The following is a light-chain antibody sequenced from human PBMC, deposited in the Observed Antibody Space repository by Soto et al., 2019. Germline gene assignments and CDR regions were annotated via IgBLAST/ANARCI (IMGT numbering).Light chain of an antibody. CDR2: RND. CDR3: ASWDDSVELV. J-gene: IGLJ2*01. CDR1: SSKIGGGY. Sequence: QSVLTQPPSASGTPGQRVTISCSGSSSKIGGGYLFWYQQFPGTAPKLLIYRNDQRPSGVPDRFSGSKSGASASLAISGLRSEDEDDYYCASWDDSVELVFGGGTKLTVL. V-gene: IGLV1-47*01.